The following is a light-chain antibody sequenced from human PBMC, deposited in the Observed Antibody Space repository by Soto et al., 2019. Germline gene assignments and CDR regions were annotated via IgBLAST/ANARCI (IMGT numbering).Light chain of an antibody. Sequence: QSVLTQPPSVSGAPGQRVTISCTGSSSNIGAGYDVHWYQQLPGTAPKLLIYSNNNRPSGVPDRFSGSKSGTSASLAITGLQAKDEADYYCQSYDSSLSGSVFGGGTKLTVL. V-gene: IGLV1-40*01. J-gene: IGLJ3*02. CDR3: QSYDSSLSGSV. CDR1: SSNIGAGYD. CDR2: SNN.